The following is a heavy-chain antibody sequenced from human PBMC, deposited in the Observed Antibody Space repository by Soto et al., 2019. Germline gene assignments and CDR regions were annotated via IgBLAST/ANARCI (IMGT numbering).Heavy chain of an antibody. CDR3: SKGWGAY. Sequence: EVRLLESGGGLVEPGGSLRLSCVASGFTLSSYVTSWVRQAPGKGLEWVSGISAGSGSTHYADSVKGRFTISRDDSKNTLYLQMNILRVEDTALYYCSKGWGAYWGQGTVVTVSS. CDR1: GFTLSSYV. CDR2: ISAGSGST. D-gene: IGHD1-26*01. V-gene: IGHV3-23*01. J-gene: IGHJ4*02.